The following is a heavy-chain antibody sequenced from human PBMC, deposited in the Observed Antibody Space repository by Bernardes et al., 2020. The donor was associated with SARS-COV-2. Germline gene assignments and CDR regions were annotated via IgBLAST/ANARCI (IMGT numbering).Heavy chain of an antibody. V-gene: IGHV4-34*01. D-gene: IGHD4-4*01. CDR1: GGSFSGYY. J-gene: IGHJ6*02. Sequence: SETPSLTCAVYGGSFSGYYWSWIRQPPGKGLEWIGEINHSGSTNYNPSLKSRVTISVDTSKNQFSLKLSSVTAADTAVYYCARGHTVTTFVYYYYGMDVWGQGTTVTVSS. CDR3: ARGHTVTTFVYYYYGMDV. CDR2: INHSGST.